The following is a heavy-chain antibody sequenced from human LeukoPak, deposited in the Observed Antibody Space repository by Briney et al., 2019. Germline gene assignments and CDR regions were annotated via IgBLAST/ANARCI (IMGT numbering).Heavy chain of an antibody. V-gene: IGHV3-23*01. CDR2: ISGSGGST. CDR1: GFTFSNYA. D-gene: IGHD6-19*01. Sequence: PGGSLRLSCAASGFTFSNYAMTWVRQAPGKGLEWVSGISGSGGSTYYADSVKGRVTISRDNSKKTVYLQMDSLRAGDTAVYYCAKGRGSGLNNYFDYWGQGTLVTVSS. CDR3: AKGRGSGLNNYFDY. J-gene: IGHJ4*02.